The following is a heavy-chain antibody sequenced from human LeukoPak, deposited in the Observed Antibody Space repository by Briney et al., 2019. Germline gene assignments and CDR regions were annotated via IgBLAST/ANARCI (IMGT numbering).Heavy chain of an antibody. CDR1: GGSISSYY. CDR2: IYYSGST. V-gene: IGHV4-59*01. CDR3: ARVERTLPFDP. D-gene: IGHD2-2*01. Sequence: SETLSLTCTVSGGSISSYYWSWIRQPPGKGLEWIGYIYYSGSTNYNPSLKSRVTISVDTSKNQFSLKLSSVTAADTAVYYCARVERTLPFDPWGQGTLVTVSS. J-gene: IGHJ5*02.